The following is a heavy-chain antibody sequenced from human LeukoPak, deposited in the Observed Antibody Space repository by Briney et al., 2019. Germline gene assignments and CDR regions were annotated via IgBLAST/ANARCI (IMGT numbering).Heavy chain of an antibody. Sequence: GGSLRLSCAASGFTFSSYAMSWVRQAPGKGLEWVSAISGSGGSTYYADSVKGRFTISRDNSKNTLYLQMNSLRAEDTAVFYCAKDLNRISGKGVLEYWGQGTLVTVSS. CDR3: AKDLNRISGKGVLEY. CDR1: GFTFSSYA. CDR2: ISGSGGST. J-gene: IGHJ4*02. V-gene: IGHV3-23*01. D-gene: IGHD6-25*01.